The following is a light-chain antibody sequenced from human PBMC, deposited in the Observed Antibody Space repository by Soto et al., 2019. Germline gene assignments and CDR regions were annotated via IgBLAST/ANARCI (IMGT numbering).Light chain of an antibody. J-gene: IGKJ5*01. CDR2: SVS. CDR1: QSIGKH. CDR3: QQGYSSAIT. Sequence: DIQMTQSPSSLSASVGDTVTITCRASQSIGKHLNWYQQKPGKAPKFLIYSVSSLQSGVPSRFSGSGSGTDFTLTINSLQPEDFETYYFQQGYSSAITLRQWTRLEI. V-gene: IGKV1-39*01.